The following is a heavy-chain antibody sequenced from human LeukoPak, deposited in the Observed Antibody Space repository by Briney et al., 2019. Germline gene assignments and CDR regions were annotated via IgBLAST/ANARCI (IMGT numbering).Heavy chain of an antibody. CDR2: IYTSGST. Sequence: PSETLSLTCTVSGGSISSGSYYCSWIRQPAGKGLEWIGRIYTSGSTNYNPSLKSRVTISVDTSKNQFSLKLSSVTAANTAVYYCARAYCSSTSCYTWDAFDIWGQGTMVTVSS. J-gene: IGHJ3*02. D-gene: IGHD2-2*02. CDR3: ARAYCSSTSCYTWDAFDI. CDR1: GGSISSGSYY. V-gene: IGHV4-61*02.